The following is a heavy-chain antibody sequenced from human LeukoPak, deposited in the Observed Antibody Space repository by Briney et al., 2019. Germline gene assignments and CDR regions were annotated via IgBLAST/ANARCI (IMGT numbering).Heavy chain of an antibody. J-gene: IGHJ3*02. CDR2: IYPGDSDT. CDR1: GYSFTSYW. D-gene: IGHD3-10*01. Sequence: GESLKISCKGSGYSFTSYWIGWVRQMPGKGLEWMGIIYPGDSDTRYSPSFQGQVTISADKPISTAYLQWSSLKASDTAMYYCATRGGLWFGESTVAFDIWGQGTMVTVSS. CDR3: ATRGGLWFGESTVAFDI. V-gene: IGHV5-51*04.